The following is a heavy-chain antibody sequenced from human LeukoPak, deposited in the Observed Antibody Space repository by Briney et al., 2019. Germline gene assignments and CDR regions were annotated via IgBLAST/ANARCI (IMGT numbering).Heavy chain of an antibody. CDR1: GYTFTSYD. J-gene: IGHJ5*02. CDR2: MNPNSGNT. D-gene: IGHD6-19*01. V-gene: IGHV1-8*01. Sequence: ASVKVSCKASGYTFTSYDINWVRQAAGQGLEGMGWMNPNSGNTGYAQKFQGRVTMTRNTSISTAYMELSSLRSEDTAVYYCARDQYSSGWYGYNWFDPWGQGTLVTVSS. CDR3: ARDQYSSGWYGYNWFDP.